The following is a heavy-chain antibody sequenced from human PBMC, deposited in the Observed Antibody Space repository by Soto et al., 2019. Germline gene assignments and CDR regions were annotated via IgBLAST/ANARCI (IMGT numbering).Heavy chain of an antibody. CDR3: ASFRHDNDAFAI. V-gene: IGHV4-30-2*01. CDR2: IYHSGST. Sequence: SETLSLTCAVSGGSIISGGYSWSWIRQPPGKGLERIGYIYHSGSTYYNPSLKSRVTISVDRSKNQFSLKLSSVTAADTAVYYCASFRHDNDAFAIWGPGTIVTVSS. J-gene: IGHJ3*02. CDR1: GGSIISGGYS.